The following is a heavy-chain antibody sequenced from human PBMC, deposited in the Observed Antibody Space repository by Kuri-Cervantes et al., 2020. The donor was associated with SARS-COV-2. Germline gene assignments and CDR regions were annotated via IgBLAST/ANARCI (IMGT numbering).Heavy chain of an antibody. D-gene: IGHD1-7*01. V-gene: IGHV3-48*02. CDR1: GCTFSSYS. Sequence: GESLMISCASSGCTFSSYSMNWVRQAPGKGLEWVSYISSSSSTIYYADSVKGPFTISRDNAKNALYMLMNSLRDEYTAVYYCTREGVTGTPYYYYYGMDVWGQGTPVTVSS. CDR3: TREGVTGTPYYYYYGMDV. CDR2: ISSSSSTI. J-gene: IGHJ6*02.